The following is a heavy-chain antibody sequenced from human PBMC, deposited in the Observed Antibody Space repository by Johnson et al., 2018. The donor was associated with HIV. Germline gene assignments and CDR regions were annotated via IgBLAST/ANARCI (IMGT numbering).Heavy chain of an antibody. CDR2: ISFDGTTK. D-gene: IGHD3-22*01. J-gene: IGHJ3*02. Sequence: QVQLVEYGGGVVQPGRSLRLSCVASGFTFSRFAMHWVRQAPGKGLEWVTLISFDGTTKYYVDSVKGRFTISRDNSMNTLYLQMNSLTPEDTAVYYCAKPHQYDSSGYWSGRDASDIWGQGTMVTVSS. CDR1: GFTFSRFA. V-gene: IGHV3-30*18. CDR3: AKPHQYDSSGYWSGRDASDI.